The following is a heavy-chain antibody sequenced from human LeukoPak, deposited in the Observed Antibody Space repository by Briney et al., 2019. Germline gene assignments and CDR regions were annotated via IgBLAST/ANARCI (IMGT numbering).Heavy chain of an antibody. CDR3: ARDRKWLQKPMGFDY. CDR1: GFTFSSYW. J-gene: IGHJ4*02. Sequence: GGSLRLSCAASGFTFSSYWMSWVRQAPGKGLEWVANIKQDGSEKYYVDSVKGRFTISRDNAKNSLYLQMNSLRAEDTAVYYCARDRKWLQKPMGFDYWGQGTLVTVSS. CDR2: IKQDGSEK. D-gene: IGHD5-24*01. V-gene: IGHV3-7*01.